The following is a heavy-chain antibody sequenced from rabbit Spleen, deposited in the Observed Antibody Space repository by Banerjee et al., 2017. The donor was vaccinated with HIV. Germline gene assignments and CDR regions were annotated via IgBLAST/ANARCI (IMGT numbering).Heavy chain of an antibody. CDR1: GLDFSSSYW. CDR3: ARDTGSSFSSYGMDL. V-gene: IGHV1S45*01. J-gene: IGHJ6*01. Sequence: QEQLVEYGGDLVQPEGSLTLTCKASGLDFSSSYWICWVRQAPGKGLEWIVCIDTGSSGFTYFASWAKGRFTISKTSSTTVTLQMTSLTAADTATYFCARDTGSSFSSYGMDLWGPGTLVTVS. D-gene: IGHD8-1*01. CDR2: IDTGSSGFT.